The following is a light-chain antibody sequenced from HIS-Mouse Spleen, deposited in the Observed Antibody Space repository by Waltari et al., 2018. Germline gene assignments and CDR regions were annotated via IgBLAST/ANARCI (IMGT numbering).Light chain of an antibody. Sequence: QSVLTQPPSASGTPGQRVTISCSGSSSNIGSNYVYWYQQLPGTAPKLLIYRNNQRPSGVPDRFSGSKSGTSDSLAISELRSEDEADYYCAAWDDSLSGWVFGGGTKLTVL. CDR2: RNN. CDR1: SSNIGSNY. V-gene: IGLV1-47*01. J-gene: IGLJ3*02. CDR3: AAWDDSLSGWV.